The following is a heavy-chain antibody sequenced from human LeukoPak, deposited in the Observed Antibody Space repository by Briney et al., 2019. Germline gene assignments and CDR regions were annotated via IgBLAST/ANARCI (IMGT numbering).Heavy chain of an antibody. CDR3: ARILAAAGTDY. D-gene: IGHD6-13*01. CDR2: VSGSGSST. CDR1: GFTFSTYA. Sequence: PGGSLRLSCAASGFTFSTYAMSWVRQTPGKELEWVSVVSGSGSSTYYADSVKGRFTISRDNSKNTVYLQMSSLRAEDTAVYYCARILAAAGTDYWGQGTLVTVSS. J-gene: IGHJ4*02. V-gene: IGHV3-23*01.